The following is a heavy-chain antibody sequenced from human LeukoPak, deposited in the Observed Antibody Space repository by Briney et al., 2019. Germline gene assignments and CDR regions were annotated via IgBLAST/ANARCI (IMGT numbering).Heavy chain of an antibody. CDR1: GYSISSGYY. D-gene: IGHD3-3*01. J-gene: IGHJ6*03. Sequence: SETLSLTCTVSGYSISSGYYWGWIRQPPGKGLEWIGSIYHSGSTYYNPSLKSRATISVDTSKNQFSLKLSSVTAADTAVYYCARDGARSYDFWTHYMDVWGKGTTVTVSS. CDR2: IYHSGST. CDR3: ARDGARSYDFWTHYMDV. V-gene: IGHV4-38-2*02.